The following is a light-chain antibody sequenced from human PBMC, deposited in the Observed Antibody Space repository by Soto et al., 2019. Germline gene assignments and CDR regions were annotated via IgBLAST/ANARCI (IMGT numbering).Light chain of an antibody. V-gene: IGKV3-15*01. CDR1: QSVSSN. Sequence: EIVMTQSPATLSVSPGERATLSCRASQSVSSNLAWYQQKHGQAPRLLIYGASTRATGIPARFSGSGSGTEFTLTISSVQPDDFATYYCQQYSSFSITFGQGTRLEIK. CDR3: QQYSSFSIT. CDR2: GAS. J-gene: IGKJ5*01.